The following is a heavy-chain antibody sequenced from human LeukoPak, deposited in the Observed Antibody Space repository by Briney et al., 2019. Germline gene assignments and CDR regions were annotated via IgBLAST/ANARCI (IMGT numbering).Heavy chain of an antibody. Sequence: SETLSLTCAVSGGSISSSNWWSWVRQPPGKGLEWIGEIYHSGSTNYNPSLKSRVTISVDKSKNQFSLKLSSVTAADTAVYCCARGTKDGTTTPDAFDIWGQGTMVTVSS. D-gene: IGHD1-1*01. CDR3: ARGTKDGTTTPDAFDI. CDR2: IYHSGST. J-gene: IGHJ3*02. CDR1: GGSISSSNW. V-gene: IGHV4-4*01.